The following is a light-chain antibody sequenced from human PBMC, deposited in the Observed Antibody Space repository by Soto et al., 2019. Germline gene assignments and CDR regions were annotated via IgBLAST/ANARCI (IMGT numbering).Light chain of an antibody. CDR2: DAS. CDR3: QQYNTYPLT. Sequence: DIQMTQSPSTLSAPAGDRVTITCRASQSISGWLAWYQQTPGKAPKVLIYDASSLESGVPSRFSGSGSGTEFSLTISSLQPDDFATYYCQQYNTYPLTFGQGT. V-gene: IGKV1-5*01. J-gene: IGKJ1*01. CDR1: QSISGW.